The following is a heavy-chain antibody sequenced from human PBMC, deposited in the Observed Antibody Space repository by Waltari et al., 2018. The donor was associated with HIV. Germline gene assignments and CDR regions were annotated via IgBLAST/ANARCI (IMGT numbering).Heavy chain of an antibody. J-gene: IGHJ4*02. Sequence: QLQLQESGPGLVKPSEPLSLTCNGSGRSLSSSSYTWGWIRQPPGKGLEWIGSIYYSGSTYYNPSLKSRVTISVDTSKNQFSLKLSSVTAADTAVYYCARERYCSGGSCPFDYWGQGTLVTVSS. CDR2: IYYSGST. CDR1: GRSLSSSSYT. D-gene: IGHD2-15*01. CDR3: ARERYCSGGSCPFDY. V-gene: IGHV4-39*07.